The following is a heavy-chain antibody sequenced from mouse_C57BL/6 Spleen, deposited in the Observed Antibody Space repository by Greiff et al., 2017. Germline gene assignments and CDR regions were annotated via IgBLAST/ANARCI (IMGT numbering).Heavy chain of an antibody. V-gene: IGHV2-5*01. Sequence: VQLQQSGPGLVQPSQCLSITCTASGFSLTSYGVHWVRQSPGKGLEWLGVIWRGGSSDYNAAVMSRLSITKANSKSQVFFKMNSLQADDTAIYYCDKEHDGYYGYFDFWGTGTTVTVSS. D-gene: IGHD2-3*01. CDR1: GFSLTSYG. CDR3: DKEHDGYYGYFDF. CDR2: IWRGGSS. J-gene: IGHJ1*03.